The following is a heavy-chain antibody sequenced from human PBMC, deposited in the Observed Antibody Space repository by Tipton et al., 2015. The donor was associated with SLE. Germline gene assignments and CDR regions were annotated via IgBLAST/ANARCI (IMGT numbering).Heavy chain of an antibody. CDR3: ASLEYSSSLGDY. Sequence: TLSLTCTVPGGSISSYYWSWIRQPPGKGLEWIGYIYYSGSTNYNPSLKSRVTISVDTTKNQFSLKLSSVTAADTAVYYCASLEYSSSLGDYWGQGTLVTVSS. CDR1: GGSISSYY. V-gene: IGHV4-59*08. D-gene: IGHD6-6*01. CDR2: IYYSGST. J-gene: IGHJ4*02.